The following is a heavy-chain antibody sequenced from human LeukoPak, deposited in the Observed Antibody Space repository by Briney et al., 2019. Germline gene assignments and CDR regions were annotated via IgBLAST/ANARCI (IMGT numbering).Heavy chain of an antibody. CDR1: GFTFSSYA. Sequence: GGSLRLSCAASGFTFSSYAMHWVRQAPGKGLEWVAVISYDGSNKYYADSVKGRFTISRDNSKNTLYLQMNSLRAEDTAVYYCARSAAYCTNGVCYLPNDAFDIWGQGTMVTVSS. V-gene: IGHV3-30*04. CDR2: ISYDGSNK. J-gene: IGHJ3*02. D-gene: IGHD2-8*01. CDR3: ARSAAYCTNGVCYLPNDAFDI.